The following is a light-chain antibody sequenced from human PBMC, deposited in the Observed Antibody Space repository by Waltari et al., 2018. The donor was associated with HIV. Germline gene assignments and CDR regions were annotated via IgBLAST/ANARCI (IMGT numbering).Light chain of an antibody. CDR1: SSDVGGYHY. V-gene: IGLV2-23*02. CDR2: DVS. Sequence: QSALTQPASVSGSPGQSITLSCPGTSSDVGGYHYVPWYQQHPGKAPKLMMYDVSKRPSGVSNRFSGSKCGNTASLTISGLQAEDEADYYCCSYAGSSTFVFGGGTKLTVL. CDR3: CSYAGSSTFV. J-gene: IGLJ2*01.